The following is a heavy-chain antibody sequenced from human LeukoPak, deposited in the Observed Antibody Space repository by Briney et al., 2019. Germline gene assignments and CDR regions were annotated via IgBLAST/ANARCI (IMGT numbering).Heavy chain of an antibody. Sequence: SETLSLTCTVSGYSISSGYCWGWIRQPPGKGLEWIGYIYYSGSTNYNPSLKSRVTISLDTSKNQSSLKLTSVTAADTAVYYCARDGAALDYWGQGTLVTVSS. CDR2: IYYSGST. J-gene: IGHJ4*02. V-gene: IGHV4-38-2*02. D-gene: IGHD4-17*01. CDR1: GYSISSGYC. CDR3: ARDGAALDY.